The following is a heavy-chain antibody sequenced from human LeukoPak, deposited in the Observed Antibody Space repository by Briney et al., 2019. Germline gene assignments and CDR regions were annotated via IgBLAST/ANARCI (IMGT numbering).Heavy chain of an antibody. CDR2: MNPNSGNT. V-gene: IGHV1-8*03. CDR3: ARVAWIGVRWFDP. D-gene: IGHD5-12*01. Sequence: ASVKVSCKASGYTFTSYDINWVRQATGQGLEWMGWMNPNSGNTGYAQKFQGRVTITRNTSIGTAYMELSSLRSEDTAVYYCARVAWIGVRWFDPWGQGTLVTVSS. CDR1: GYTFTSYD. J-gene: IGHJ5*02.